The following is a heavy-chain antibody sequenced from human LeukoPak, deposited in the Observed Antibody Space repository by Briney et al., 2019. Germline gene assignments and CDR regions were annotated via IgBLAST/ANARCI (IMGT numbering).Heavy chain of an antibody. CDR1: GFTFSSYA. V-gene: IGHV3-30-3*01. J-gene: IGHJ4*02. CDR3: ARRGFYGSGSYRGIIDH. Sequence: PGRSLRLSCAASGFTFSSYAMHWVRQAPGKGLEWVAVISYDGSNKYYADSVKGRFTISRDNSKNTLYLQMNSLRAEDTAVYYCARRGFYGSGSYRGIIDHWGQGTLVTVSS. CDR2: ISYDGSNK. D-gene: IGHD3-10*01.